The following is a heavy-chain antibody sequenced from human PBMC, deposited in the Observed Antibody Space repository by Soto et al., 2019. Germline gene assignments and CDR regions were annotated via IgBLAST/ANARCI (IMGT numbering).Heavy chain of an antibody. CDR2: ISGSGGST. CDR3: AKAARPYYYDSSVPGH. J-gene: IGHJ4*02. D-gene: IGHD3-22*01. V-gene: IGHV3-23*01. Sequence: EVQLLESGGGLVQPGGSLRLSCAASGFTFSSYAMSWVRQAPGKGLEWVSAISGSGGSTYYADSVKGRFTISRDNSKNTLYLQMNSLRAEDTAVYYCAKAARPYYYDSSVPGHWGQGTLVTVSS. CDR1: GFTFSSYA.